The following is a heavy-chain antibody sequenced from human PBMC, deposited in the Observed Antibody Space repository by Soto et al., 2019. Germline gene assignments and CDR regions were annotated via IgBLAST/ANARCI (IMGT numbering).Heavy chain of an antibody. CDR3: AHARWHPGCFDY. Sequence: QITLKESGPTLGKPTQTLTLTYTFSGFSLSTSGVGVGWIRQPPGKALEWLALIYWDDDKRYSPSLKSRLTITKDTSKNQVVLTITNMDPVDTATYYCAHARWHPGCFDYWGQGTLVTVSS. CDR2: IYWDDDK. CDR1: GFSLSTSGVG. D-gene: IGHD2-15*01. J-gene: IGHJ4*02. V-gene: IGHV2-5*02.